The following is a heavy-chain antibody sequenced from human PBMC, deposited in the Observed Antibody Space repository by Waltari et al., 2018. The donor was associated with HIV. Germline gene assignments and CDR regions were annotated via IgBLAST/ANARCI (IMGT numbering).Heavy chain of an antibody. CDR1: GYTFTSYG. V-gene: IGHV1-8*01. Sequence: QVQLVQSGAEVKTPAASVKISCKASGYTFTSYGNNWVPQATAQGLEWKGGMNPNSGNTGYAQKFQGRVTMTRNTSISTAYMELSSLRSEDTAVYYCARREGTYCSGGSCYSIYYYGMDVWGQGTTVTVSS. CDR2: MNPNSGNT. D-gene: IGHD2-15*01. CDR3: ARREGTYCSGGSCYSIYYYGMDV. J-gene: IGHJ6*02.